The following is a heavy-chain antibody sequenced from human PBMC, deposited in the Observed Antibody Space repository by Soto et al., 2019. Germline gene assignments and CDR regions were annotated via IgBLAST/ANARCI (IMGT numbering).Heavy chain of an antibody. CDR3: ARTTQSDY. Sequence: GGSLRLSCAASGFTFSNFFMTWVRQAPGKGLEWVATIKEDGSDKYYVDSVKGRFTISRDNAKNSLYLQMNSLRAEDTAVYYCARTTQSDYWGQGTLVTVSS. CDR1: GFTFSNFF. J-gene: IGHJ4*02. V-gene: IGHV3-7*01. CDR2: IKEDGSDK.